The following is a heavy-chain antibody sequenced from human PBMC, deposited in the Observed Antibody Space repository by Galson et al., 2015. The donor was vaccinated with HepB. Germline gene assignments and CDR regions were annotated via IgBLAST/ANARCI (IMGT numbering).Heavy chain of an antibody. Sequence: SLRLSCAASGFTFSSYGMHWVRQAPGKGLEWVAVISYDGSNKYYADSVKGRFTISRDNSKNTLYLQMNSLRAEDTAVYYCAKDRQRKVGYYYDSSGYSAEDYWGQGTLVTVSS. CDR2: ISYDGSNK. D-gene: IGHD3-22*01. CDR3: AKDRQRKVGYYYDSSGYSAEDY. J-gene: IGHJ4*02. CDR1: GFTFSSYG. V-gene: IGHV3-30*18.